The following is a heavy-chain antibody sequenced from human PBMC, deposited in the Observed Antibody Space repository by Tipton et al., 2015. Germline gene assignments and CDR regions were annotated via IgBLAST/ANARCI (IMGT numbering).Heavy chain of an antibody. J-gene: IGHJ4*02. D-gene: IGHD3-3*01. CDR2: ISYTGST. CDR3: AGHLAYRDTWSAQGF. V-gene: IGHV4-59*08. CDR1: GDSISRYY. Sequence: TLSLTCAVSGDSISRYYWTWIRQPTGKGLEWIGYISYTGSTNYNPSLKGRVTISVDTSKNQFSLKMTSVTAADTAVYYCAGHLAYRDTWSAQGFWGQGTLVTVSS.